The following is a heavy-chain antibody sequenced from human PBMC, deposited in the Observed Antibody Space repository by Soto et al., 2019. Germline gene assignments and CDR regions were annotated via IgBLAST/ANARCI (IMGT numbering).Heavy chain of an antibody. D-gene: IGHD5-18*01. CDR1: GGAISRSSYY. V-gene: IGHV4-39*01. Sequence: SETLSLTCTVSGGAISRSSYYWGWIRQPPGKGLEWIGSIYYSGSTYYNPSLKSRVTISVDTSKNQFSLKLSSVTAADTAVYYCARLDTAMAPEIVYWGQGTLVTVSS. CDR3: ARLDTAMAPEIVY. J-gene: IGHJ4*02. CDR2: IYYSGST.